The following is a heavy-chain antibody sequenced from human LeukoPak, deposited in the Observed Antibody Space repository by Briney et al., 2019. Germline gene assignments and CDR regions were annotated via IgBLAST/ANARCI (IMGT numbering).Heavy chain of an antibody. CDR1: GFTFSSYT. V-gene: IGHV3-30-3*01. CDR3: ARDEESAIAAAQPVRY. Sequence: PGGSLRLSCAASGFTFSSYTMHWVRQAPGKGLEWVTVISYDGSYKFYADSVKGRFTISRDNSKNTLYLQMNSLRAEDTAVYYCARDEESAIAAAQPVRYWGQGTLVTVSS. CDR2: ISYDGSYK. D-gene: IGHD6-25*01. J-gene: IGHJ4*02.